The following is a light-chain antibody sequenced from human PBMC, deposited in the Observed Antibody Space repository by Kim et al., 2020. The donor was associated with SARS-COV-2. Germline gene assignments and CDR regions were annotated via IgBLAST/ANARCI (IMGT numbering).Light chain of an antibody. CDR2: GAT. J-gene: IGKJ1*01. Sequence: VSPGESARLSCRARQSVSRNLAWYQQKPGQAPRLLIYGATTRATCIPARFSGSGSGTEFTLTISSLQSEDFAVYYCQQYNNWPLTFGQGTKVDIK. V-gene: IGKV3-15*01. CDR3: QQYNNWPLT. CDR1: QSVSRN.